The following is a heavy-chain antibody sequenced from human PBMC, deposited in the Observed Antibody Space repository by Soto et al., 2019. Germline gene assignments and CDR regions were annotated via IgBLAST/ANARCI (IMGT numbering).Heavy chain of an antibody. CDR2: IFWDDDK. J-gene: IGHJ6*02. CDR1: GFSLSTSGVG. D-gene: IGHD6-19*01. CDR3: ARTKVAGNYYYYGMDV. V-gene: IGHV2-5*02. Sequence: SGPTLVNPTETLTLTCTFSGFSLSTSGVGVGWIRQPPGKALEWLALIFWDDDKRYSSSLSNRLTITKDTSKNQVVLTMTNMDPADTATYYCARTKVAGNYYYYGMDVWGQGTTVTVSS.